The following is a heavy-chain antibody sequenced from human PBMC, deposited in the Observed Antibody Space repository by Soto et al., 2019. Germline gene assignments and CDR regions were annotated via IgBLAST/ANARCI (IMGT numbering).Heavy chain of an antibody. CDR2: TSSSSSTI. D-gene: IGHD2-2*01. Sequence: PVGSLRLSCAASGFTFSSYSMNWVRQAPGKGLEWVSYTSSSSSTIYYADSVKGRFTISRDNAKNSLYLQMNSLRDEDTAVYYCARGSYCSSTSCYGKGKYYYYYYGMDVWGQGTTVTVSS. V-gene: IGHV3-48*02. CDR3: ARGSYCSSTSCYGKGKYYYYYYGMDV. CDR1: GFTFSSYS. J-gene: IGHJ6*02.